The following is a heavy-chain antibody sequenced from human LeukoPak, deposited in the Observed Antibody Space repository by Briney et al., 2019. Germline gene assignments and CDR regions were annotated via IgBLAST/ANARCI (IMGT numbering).Heavy chain of an antibody. CDR3: YGGNAED. CDR2: INTDGRRT. V-gene: IGHV3-74*01. CDR1: GFTFSGSA. J-gene: IGHJ1*01. Sequence: GGSLKLSCEASGFTFSGSAVHCVRQAPGKGLVWVSGINTDGRRTFYADSVRGRFTISRDNAKNTLYLQMNSLRAEDTAVYYCYGGNAEDWGQGTLVTVSS. D-gene: IGHD4-23*01.